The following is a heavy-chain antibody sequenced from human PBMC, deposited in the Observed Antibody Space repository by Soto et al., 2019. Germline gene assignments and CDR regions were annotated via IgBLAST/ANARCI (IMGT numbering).Heavy chain of an antibody. D-gene: IGHD6-19*01. J-gene: IGHJ4*02. CDR1: GYTFTSYG. CDR3: AREKPPFGLVDY. CDR2: ISAYNGNT. V-gene: IGHV1-18*01. Sequence: ASVKVSCKASGYTFTSYGISWVRQAPGQGLEWMGWISAYNGNTNYAQKLQGRVTMTTDTSTSTAYKELRSLRSDDTAVYYCAREKPPFGLVDYWGQGTLVTVSS.